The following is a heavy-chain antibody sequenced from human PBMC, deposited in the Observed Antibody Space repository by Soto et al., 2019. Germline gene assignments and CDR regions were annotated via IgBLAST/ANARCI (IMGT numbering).Heavy chain of an antibody. Sequence: SETLSLTCTVSGGSISSGDYYWSWIRQPPXKGLEWIGYIYYSGSTYYNPSLKSRVTISVDTSKNQFSLKLSSVTAADTAVYYCARARYCSSTSCPTPSYYYYGMDVWGQGTTVTVSS. CDR1: GGSISSGDYY. CDR2: IYYSGST. V-gene: IGHV4-30-4*01. D-gene: IGHD2-2*01. J-gene: IGHJ6*02. CDR3: ARARYCSSTSCPTPSYYYYGMDV.